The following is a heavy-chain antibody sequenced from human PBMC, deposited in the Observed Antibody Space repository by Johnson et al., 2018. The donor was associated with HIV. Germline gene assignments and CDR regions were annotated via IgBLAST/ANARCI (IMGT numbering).Heavy chain of an antibody. D-gene: IGHD5-18*01. V-gene: IGHV3-66*01. CDR3: ARVEQQLWLRGAFDI. Sequence: VQLVESGGDLVQPGGSLRLSCAASGFTVSSNYMSWVRQAPGEGLEWVSIIYSGGTTYYAESVKGRFVISRDNSKNTLYLQMNSLRAEDTAVYYCARVEQQLWLRGAFDIWGQGTMVTVSS. CDR2: IYSGGTT. J-gene: IGHJ3*02. CDR1: GFTVSSNY.